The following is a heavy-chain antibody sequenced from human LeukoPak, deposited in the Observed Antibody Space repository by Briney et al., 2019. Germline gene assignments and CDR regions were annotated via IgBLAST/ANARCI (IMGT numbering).Heavy chain of an antibody. CDR3: AKDRPVATTLHHVDQ. Sequence: SLTLSCLLSAFSLDDYAMHCVRPGPGEALEWVSAISWDGNKVAYAASVKGRFPNSRHDAKNSLYLQMTSLRPEDTAFYYCAKDRPVATTLHHVDQWGRGPLLPVS. D-gene: IGHD1-26*01. V-gene: IGHV3-9*01. CDR2: ISWDGNKV. J-gene: IGHJ4*02. CDR1: AFSLDDYA.